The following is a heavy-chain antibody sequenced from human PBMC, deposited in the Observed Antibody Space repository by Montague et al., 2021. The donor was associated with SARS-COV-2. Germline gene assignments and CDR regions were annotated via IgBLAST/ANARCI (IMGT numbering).Heavy chain of an antibody. CDR3: AKGFTSWPRGLFDY. Sequence: SLRLSCAAFGFTLSSYAMNWVRQAPGKGLEWVSSTSGSDDTTYYADSVKGRFTISRDSSKNTLYLQMNSLRVEETAVYYCAKGFTSWPRGLFDYWGQGSLVTVSS. D-gene: IGHD2-2*01. V-gene: IGHV3-23*01. CDR1: GFTLSSYA. J-gene: IGHJ4*02. CDR2: TSGSDDTT.